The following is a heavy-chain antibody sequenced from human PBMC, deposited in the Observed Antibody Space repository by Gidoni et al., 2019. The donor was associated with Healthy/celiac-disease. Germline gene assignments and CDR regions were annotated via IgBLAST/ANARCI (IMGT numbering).Heavy chain of an antibody. D-gene: IGHD2-2*01. CDR3: ARDSRIVVVPAAIYYYYGMDV. Sequence: EVQLVESGGGLVQPGGSLRLSCAASGFTFSSYWMSWVRQAPGKGLEWVANIKQDGSEKYYVDSVKGRFTISRDNAKNSLYLQMNSLRAEDTAVYYCARDSRIVVVPAAIYYYYGMDVWGQGTTVTVSS. CDR2: IKQDGSEK. CDR1: GFTFSSYW. J-gene: IGHJ6*02. V-gene: IGHV3-7*01.